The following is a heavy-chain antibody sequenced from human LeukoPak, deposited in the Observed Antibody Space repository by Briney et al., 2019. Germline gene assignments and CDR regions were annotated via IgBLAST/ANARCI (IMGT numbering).Heavy chain of an antibody. V-gene: IGHV4-59*08. Sequence: SETLSLTCTVSGGSMSSYYWSWIRQPPGKGLEWIGYIYYSGSTNYNPSLKSRVTISVDTSKNQFSLKLSSVTAADTAVYYCARHQYSSSSHVDYWGQGTLVTVSS. CDR3: ARHQYSSSSHVDY. CDR2: IYYSGST. D-gene: IGHD6-6*01. CDR1: GGSMSSYY. J-gene: IGHJ4*02.